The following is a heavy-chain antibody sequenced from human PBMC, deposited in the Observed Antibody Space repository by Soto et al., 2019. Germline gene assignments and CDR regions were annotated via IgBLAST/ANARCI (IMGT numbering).Heavy chain of an antibody. CDR2: IWYDGSNK. D-gene: IGHD1-26*01. Sequence: QVQLVESGGGVVQPGKSLRLSCAASGFTFSSYGMHWVRQAPGTGLGWVAGIWYDGSNKYYADSVKGRFTISRDNSTSTLYVHMNSLRAEDTAVDYCARDRWSESYPLDYWGQGTLVTVSS. J-gene: IGHJ4*02. V-gene: IGHV3-33*01. CDR1: GFTFSSYG. CDR3: ARDRWSESYPLDY.